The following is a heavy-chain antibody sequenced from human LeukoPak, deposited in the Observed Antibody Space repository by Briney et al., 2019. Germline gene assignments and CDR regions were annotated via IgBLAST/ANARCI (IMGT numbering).Heavy chain of an antibody. V-gene: IGHV3-66*01. CDR2: IYSGGST. Sequence: GGSLRLSCAASGFTVSSNYMSWVRQAPGKGLEWVSVIYSGGSTYYADSVKGRFTISRDNSKNTLYLQMNSLRAEDTAVYYCARDTRAHSSSWYWYFDLWGRGTLVTVSS. D-gene: IGHD6-13*01. J-gene: IGHJ2*01. CDR3: ARDTRAHSSSWYWYFDL. CDR1: GFTVSSNY.